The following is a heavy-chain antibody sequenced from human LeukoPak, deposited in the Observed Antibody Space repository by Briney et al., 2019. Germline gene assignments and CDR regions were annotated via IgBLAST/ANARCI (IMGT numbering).Heavy chain of an antibody. CDR1: GFPFIEYS. D-gene: IGHD1-1*01. CDR3: ARDHNYAFDN. V-gene: IGHV3-48*01. Sequence: GGSLRLYCTASGFPFIEYSTNWVRQVPGKGLEWISYIGIDSGNTKYADSVRGRFTISADKARNSLYLQMNSLRVEDTAVYYCARDHNYAFDNWGQGTLVSVAS. CDR2: IGIDSGNT. J-gene: IGHJ4*02.